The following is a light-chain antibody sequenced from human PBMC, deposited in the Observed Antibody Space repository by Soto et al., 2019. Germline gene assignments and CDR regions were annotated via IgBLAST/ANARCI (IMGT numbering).Light chain of an antibody. CDR3: QQDYNLLYT. CDR2: GAS. Sequence: EIVMTQSPATLSLSPGERATLSCRASQSVSSSYLSWYQQKPGQAPRLLIYGASTRATGIPARFSGSGSGTDFTLTISSLQPEDFVVYYCQQDYNLLYTFGQGTKLEIK. CDR1: QSVSSSY. V-gene: IGKV3D-7*01. J-gene: IGKJ2*01.